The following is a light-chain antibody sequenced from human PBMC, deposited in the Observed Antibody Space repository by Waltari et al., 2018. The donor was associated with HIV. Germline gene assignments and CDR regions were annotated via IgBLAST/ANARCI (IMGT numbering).Light chain of an antibody. Sequence: QSVLTQPPSVSAAPGQKVTISCSGSSPNIGNTYVSWYQQLPGTAPKLLIYDNNERPSGIPDRFAGSKSGTSATLGITGLQTGDEADYYCGTWDSSLSAVVFGGGTKLTVL. V-gene: IGLV1-51*01. CDR3: GTWDSSLSAVV. CDR2: DNN. CDR1: SPNIGNTY. J-gene: IGLJ2*01.